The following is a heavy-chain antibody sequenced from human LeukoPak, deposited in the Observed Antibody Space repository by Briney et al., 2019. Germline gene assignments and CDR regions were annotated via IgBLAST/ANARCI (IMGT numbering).Heavy chain of an antibody. V-gene: IGHV1-69*04. CDR3: AKERDYGDLNG. J-gene: IGHJ4*02. CDR2: IIPILGIA. Sequence: ASVKVSCKASGGTFSSYAISWVRQAPGQGLEWMGRIIPILGIANYAQKFQGRVTITADKSTSTAYMELSSLRSEDTAVYYCAKERDYGDLNGWGQGTLVTVSS. D-gene: IGHD4-17*01. CDR1: GGTFSSYA.